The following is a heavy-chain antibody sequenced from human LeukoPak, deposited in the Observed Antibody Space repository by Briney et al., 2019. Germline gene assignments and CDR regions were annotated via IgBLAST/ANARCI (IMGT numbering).Heavy chain of an antibody. CDR2: IKSKTDGGTT. V-gene: IGHV3-15*01. CDR1: GFTFSNAW. CDR3: VSQYFDF. Sequence: PGGSLRLSCAASGFTFSNAWMSWVRHAQGKGLEWVGRIKSKTDGGTTDYAAPVKGRFTISRDDSKNTVYLQMNSLKAEDTAVYYCVSQYFDFWGQGTLVTVSS. J-gene: IGHJ4*02.